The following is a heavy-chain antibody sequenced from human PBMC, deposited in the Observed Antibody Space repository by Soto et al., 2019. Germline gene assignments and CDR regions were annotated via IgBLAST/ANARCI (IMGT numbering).Heavy chain of an antibody. CDR2: IVVGSGNT. J-gene: IGHJ4*02. Sequence: SVKVSCKASGFTFTSSAVQWVRQARGQRLEWIGWIVVGSGNTNYAQKFQERVTITRDMSTSTAYMELSSLRSEDTAVYYCAAVKYGSGSYYYFDYWGQGTLVTVSS. CDR3: AAVKYGSGSYYYFDY. D-gene: IGHD3-10*01. CDR1: GFTFTSSA. V-gene: IGHV1-58*01.